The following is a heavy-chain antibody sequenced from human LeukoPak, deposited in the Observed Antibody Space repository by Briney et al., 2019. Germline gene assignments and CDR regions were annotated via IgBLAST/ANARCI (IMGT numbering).Heavy chain of an antibody. CDR3: ARQLEGVPAAHFDY. CDR2: INPNSGGT. Sequence: ASVKVSCKASGYTFTGYYMHWVRQAPGQGLEWMGWINPNSGGTNYAQKFQGRVTMTRDTSISTAYMELSRLRSDDTAVYYCARQLEGVPAAHFDYWGQGTLVTVYS. V-gene: IGHV1-2*02. CDR1: GYTFTGYY. D-gene: IGHD2-2*01. J-gene: IGHJ4*02.